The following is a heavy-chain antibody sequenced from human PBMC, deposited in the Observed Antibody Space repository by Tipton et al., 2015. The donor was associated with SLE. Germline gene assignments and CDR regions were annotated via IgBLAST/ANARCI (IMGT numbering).Heavy chain of an antibody. CDR1: GGSISSSNW. V-gene: IGHV4-4*02. D-gene: IGHD2-21*01. Sequence: TLSLTCAVSGGSISSSNWWSWVRQPPGKGLEWIGEIYHSGSTNYNPSLKSRVTISVDTSKNLFSLKLSSVTAADTAVYYCARHPHLHPYCGGDCYSRLRDTDAFDIWGQGTMVTVSS. J-gene: IGHJ3*02. CDR3: ARHPHLHPYCGGDCYSRLRDTDAFDI. CDR2: IYHSGST.